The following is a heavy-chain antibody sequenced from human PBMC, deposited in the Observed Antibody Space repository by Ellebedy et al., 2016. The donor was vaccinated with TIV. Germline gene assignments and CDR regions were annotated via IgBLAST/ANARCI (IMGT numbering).Heavy chain of an antibody. D-gene: IGHD3-22*01. CDR3: AKVYAYESSAYQDY. V-gene: IGHV3-23*01. CDR1: GFTFSDHA. J-gene: IGHJ4*02. Sequence: PGGSLRLSCTAFGFTFSDHAMSWVRQAPGKGLEWVSATNGNGARTPYADSVKGRFTISRDNSKNTVFLQMNSLRADDTALYYCAKVYAYESSAYQDYWGRGTLVTVSS. CDR2: TNGNGART.